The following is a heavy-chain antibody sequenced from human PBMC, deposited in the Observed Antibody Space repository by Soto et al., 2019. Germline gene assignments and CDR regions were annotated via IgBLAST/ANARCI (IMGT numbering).Heavy chain of an antibody. V-gene: IGHV1-46*01. D-gene: IGHD2-21*01. Sequence: QVQLVQSGAEVKTPGASVEFSCTTSGFSFTPYYIHWVRQAPGQGLEWMGIINPKGGDARYAQKSQSRVTMTRDTSMRTVYRGLRGSTTPDPAVYYAARAHCGGEGHRVKLFYYYAMDVWGQGTTCSVSS. J-gene: IGHJ6*02. CDR3: ARAHCGGEGHRVKLFYYYAMDV. CDR2: INPKGGDA. CDR1: GFSFTPYY.